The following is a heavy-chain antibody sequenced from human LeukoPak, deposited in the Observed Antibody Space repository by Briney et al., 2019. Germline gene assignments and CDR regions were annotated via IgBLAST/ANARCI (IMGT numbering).Heavy chain of an antibody. V-gene: IGHV3-20*04. J-gene: IGHJ4*02. CDR3: ARDAGSNYRYYFDY. CDR1: GFTFDDYA. D-gene: IGHD4-11*01. CDR2: INWNGGST. Sequence: GGSLRLSCAASGFTFDDYAMSWVRQAPGKGLEWVSGINWNGGSTGYADSVKGRFTISRDNAKNSLYLQMNSLRAEDTALYYCARDAGSNYRYYFDYWGQGTLVTVSS.